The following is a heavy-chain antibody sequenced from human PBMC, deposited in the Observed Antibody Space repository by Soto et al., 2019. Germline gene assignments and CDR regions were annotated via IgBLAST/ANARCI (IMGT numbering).Heavy chain of an antibody. CDR2: ITPMFGAP. J-gene: IGHJ5*02. CDR3: ARVFTGRWFDT. D-gene: IGHD3-10*02. V-gene: IGHV1-69*06. CDR1: GGPFSSYA. Sequence: QVQLVQSGAEVKKPGSSVKVSCTASGGPFSSYAINWVRQAPGQGLEWMGVITPMFGAPHYAQNFKGRITITAGKSTNTAYMELSSLTSGDTAVYFCARVFTGRWFDTWGQGTLVTVSS.